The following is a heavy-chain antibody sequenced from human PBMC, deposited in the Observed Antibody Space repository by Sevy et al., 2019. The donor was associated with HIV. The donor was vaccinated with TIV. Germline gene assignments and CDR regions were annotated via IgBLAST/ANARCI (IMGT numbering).Heavy chain of an antibody. V-gene: IGHV1-24*01. CDR2: FDPEDGET. Sequence: ASVKVSCKVSGYTLTELSMHWVRQAPGKGLEWMGGFDPEDGETIYAQRFQGRVTMTEDTSTDTAYMELSSLSSEDTAVYDCARGGSIAVAGTGIYYFDYWGQGTLVTVSS. CDR3: ARGGSIAVAGTGIYYFDY. J-gene: IGHJ4*02. D-gene: IGHD6-19*01. CDR1: GYTLTELS.